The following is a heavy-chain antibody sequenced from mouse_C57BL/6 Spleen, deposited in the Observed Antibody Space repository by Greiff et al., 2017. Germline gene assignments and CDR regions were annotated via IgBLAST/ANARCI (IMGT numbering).Heavy chain of an antibody. CDR3: ARRGNYWYFDV. V-gene: IGHV1-80*01. J-gene: IGHJ1*03. Sequence: VQLQQSGASVKISCKASGYAFSSYWMNWVKQRPGKGLEWIGQIYPGDGDTNYNGKFKGKATLTADKSSSTAYMQLSSLTSEDSAVYFCARRGNYWYFDVWGTGTTVTVSS. CDR1: GYAFSSYW. CDR2: IYPGDGDT. D-gene: IGHD2-1*01.